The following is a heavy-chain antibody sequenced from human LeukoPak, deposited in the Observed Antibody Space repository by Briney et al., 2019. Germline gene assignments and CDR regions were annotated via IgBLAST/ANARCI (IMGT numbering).Heavy chain of an antibody. CDR2: IYYTGNT. Sequence: ADTLSLTCTVSGGSFSGYFWTWIRQPPGKGLEWIGYIYYTGNTNYNPSLKSRVTISIDTSKNHFSLNVNSVTAADAAVYYCVRSKSGAYGWFDPWGPGTLVTVS. V-gene: IGHV4-59*07. J-gene: IGHJ5*02. CDR3: VRSKSGAYGWFDP. CDR1: GGSFSGYF. D-gene: IGHD2-15*01.